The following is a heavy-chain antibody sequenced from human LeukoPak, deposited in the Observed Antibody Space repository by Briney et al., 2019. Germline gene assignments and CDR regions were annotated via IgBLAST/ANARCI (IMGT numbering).Heavy chain of an antibody. CDR2: LPYDGSKK. Sequence: GGSLRLSCAASGFTFGDYAIHWVRQAPGKGLEWVAVLPYDGSKKNYADSVKGRFTISRDNSKSTLFLQMDSLRAEDTAVYYCARGGSGSYYYYYYYMDVWGRGTTVTVSS. D-gene: IGHD3-10*01. J-gene: IGHJ6*03. V-gene: IGHV3-30*01. CDR1: GFTFGDYA. CDR3: ARGGSGSYYYYYYYMDV.